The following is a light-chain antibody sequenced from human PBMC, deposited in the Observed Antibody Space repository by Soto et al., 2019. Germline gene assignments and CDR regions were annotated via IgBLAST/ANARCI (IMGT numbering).Light chain of an antibody. V-gene: IGLV2-11*01. CDR1: SSDVGGYNY. Sequence: QSALTQPRSVSGSPGQSVTISCTGTSSDVGGYNYVSWYQHHPGKAPKLMIYDVSKRPSGVTDRFSGSKSGNTASLTSAGLQAEDDGDYECCSYAGSYKGYVFGTGKKLTVL. CDR3: CSYAGSYKGYV. J-gene: IGLJ1*01. CDR2: DVS.